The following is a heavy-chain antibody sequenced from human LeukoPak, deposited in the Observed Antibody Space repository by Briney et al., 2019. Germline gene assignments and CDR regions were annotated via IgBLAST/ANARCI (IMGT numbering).Heavy chain of an antibody. Sequence: GASVKVSCRASGYTFTSYAMNWVRQAPGQGREGMGWISTNTGNPTYAQGFTGRFVFSLDTSVSTAYLQTSSLKAEDTAVYYCARGGSYGPFDYWGQGTLVTVFS. CDR3: ARGGSYGPFDY. CDR2: ISTNTGNP. D-gene: IGHD1-26*01. J-gene: IGHJ4*02. CDR1: GYTFTSYA. V-gene: IGHV7-4-1*02.